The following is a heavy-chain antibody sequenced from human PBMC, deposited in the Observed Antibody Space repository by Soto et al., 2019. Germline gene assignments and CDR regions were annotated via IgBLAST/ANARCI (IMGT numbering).Heavy chain of an antibody. CDR3: GRGVIAFMGGAFDP. CDR1: GGSISSSNW. J-gene: IGHJ5*02. D-gene: IGHD2-21*01. Sequence: QVQLQESGPGLVKPSGTLSLTCAVSGGSISSSNWWSWVRQPPGKGLEWIGEIYHSGSTNYNPSLKSVATISVDTSKDRFAVRLSSATAADTAEYYWGRGVIAFMGGAFDPWGQGTLVTVSS. CDR2: IYHSGST. V-gene: IGHV4-4*02.